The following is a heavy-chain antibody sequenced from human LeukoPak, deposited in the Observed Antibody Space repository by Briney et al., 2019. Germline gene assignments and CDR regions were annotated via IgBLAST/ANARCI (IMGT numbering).Heavy chain of an antibody. CDR2: ISSTTGYI. V-gene: IGHV3-21*06. Sequence: GGSLRLSCAASGFTFSDYPMHWDRQAPGKGLEWVSCISSTTGYIYYADSVKGRFTISRDNAKNSLYLQMNSLRAEDTAVYYCARANYGDYVGGDYWGQGTLVTVSS. D-gene: IGHD4-17*01. CDR3: ARANYGDYVGGDY. J-gene: IGHJ4*02. CDR1: GFTFSDYP.